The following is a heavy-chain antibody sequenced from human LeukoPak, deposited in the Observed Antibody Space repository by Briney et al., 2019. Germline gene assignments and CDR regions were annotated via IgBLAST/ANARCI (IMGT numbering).Heavy chain of an antibody. V-gene: IGHV3-23*01. CDR2: ISGSGAST. CDR3: AKFVDDVVVVPAAYFDY. Sequence: GGSLRLSCAASGFTFSNYGMSWVRQAPGKGLEWVSGISGSGASTYDADSVKGRFTISRDNSKNTLYLQMNSLRADDTAVYYCAKFVDDVVVVPAAYFDYWGQGTLVTVSS. CDR1: GFTFSNYG. D-gene: IGHD2-2*01. J-gene: IGHJ4*02.